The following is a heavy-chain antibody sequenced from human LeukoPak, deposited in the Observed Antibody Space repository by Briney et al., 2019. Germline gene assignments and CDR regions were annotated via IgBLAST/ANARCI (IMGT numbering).Heavy chain of an antibody. V-gene: IGHV4-4*07. J-gene: IGHJ4*02. D-gene: IGHD4-23*01. CDR3: ARGGKATVVTM. CDR1: GGSINSYY. Sequence: SETLSLTCTVSGGSINSYYWSWIRQPAGKGLEWIGRIYSSGSTNYNPSLKSRVSMSVDTSKNQSSLRLTSVTAADTAVYYCARGGKATVVTMWGQGILVTVSS. CDR2: IYSSGST.